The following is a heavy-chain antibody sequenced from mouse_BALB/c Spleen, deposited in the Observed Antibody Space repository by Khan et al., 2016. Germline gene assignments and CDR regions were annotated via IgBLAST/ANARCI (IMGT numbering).Heavy chain of an antibody. J-gene: IGHJ3*01. D-gene: IGHD3-1*01. Sequence: EVKLEEPGGGLVQPGGSMKLSCVASRFTFSNYWMNWVRQSPEKGLEWVAEIRLKSNNYATHYVESVKGRFTISRDDNKSSVYLQMNNLRAEDTCIYCCPSPLGLAYWGQATLFTVSA. CDR2: IRLKSNNYAT. V-gene: IGHV6-6*02. CDR3: PSPLGLAY. CDR1: RFTFSNYW.